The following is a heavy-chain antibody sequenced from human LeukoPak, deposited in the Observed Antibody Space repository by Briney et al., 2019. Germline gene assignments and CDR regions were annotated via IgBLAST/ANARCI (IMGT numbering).Heavy chain of an antibody. J-gene: IGHJ4*02. CDR1: GFTFSSYS. CDR3: ARSSSTTPQRPY. D-gene: IGHD2-2*01. V-gene: IGHV3-21*01. Sequence: GGSLRLSCAASGFTFSSYSMNWVRQAPGKGLEWVSSISSSSSYIYYADSVKGRFTISRDNAKNSLYLQMNSLRAEDTAVYYCARSSSTTPQRPYWGQGTLVTVSS. CDR2: ISSSSSYI.